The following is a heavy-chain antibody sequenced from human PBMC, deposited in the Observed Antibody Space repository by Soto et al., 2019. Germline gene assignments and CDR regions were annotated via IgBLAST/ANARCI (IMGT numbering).Heavy chain of an antibody. J-gene: IGHJ5*02. D-gene: IGHD6-13*01. V-gene: IGHV1-69*08. CDR3: ARDPYSSSWYWFDP. CDR1: GGTFSSYT. CDR2: IIPILGIA. Sequence: QVQLVQSGAEVKKPGSSVKVSCKASGGTFSSYTISWFRQPLGKGLEWMGRIIPILGIANYAQKFQGRVTITADKSTSTAYMELSSLRSEDTAVYYCARDPYSSSWYWFDPWGQGTLVTVSS.